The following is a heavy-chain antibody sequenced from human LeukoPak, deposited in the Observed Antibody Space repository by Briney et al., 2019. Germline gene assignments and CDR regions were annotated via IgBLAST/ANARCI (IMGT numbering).Heavy chain of an antibody. Sequence: ASVKVSCKASGYTFTSYGISWVRQAPGQGLEWMEWISAYNGNTNYAQKLQGRVIMTTDTSTSTAYMELRSLRSDDTAVYYCARDRDYGDYNTQDLFVYWGQGTLVTVSS. J-gene: IGHJ4*02. V-gene: IGHV1-18*01. D-gene: IGHD4-17*01. CDR1: GYTFTSYG. CDR2: ISAYNGNT. CDR3: ARDRDYGDYNTQDLFVY.